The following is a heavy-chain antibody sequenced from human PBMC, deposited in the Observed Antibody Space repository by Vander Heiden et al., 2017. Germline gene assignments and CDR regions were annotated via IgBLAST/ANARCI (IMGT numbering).Heavy chain of an antibody. Sequence: QITLTESGPPLVKPTQTLTLTCTFSGFPLITGGVAVGWIRHPPGKALEWLALIYVNDDKRYSPSLKSRLTITKDTSKNQVVLSMTNMDPVDTATYYCAHRQVSSFDYWGQGALVTVSS. J-gene: IGHJ4*02. CDR1: GFPLITGGVA. CDR3: AHRQVSSFDY. V-gene: IGHV2-5*01. D-gene: IGHD6-6*01. CDR2: IYVNDDK.